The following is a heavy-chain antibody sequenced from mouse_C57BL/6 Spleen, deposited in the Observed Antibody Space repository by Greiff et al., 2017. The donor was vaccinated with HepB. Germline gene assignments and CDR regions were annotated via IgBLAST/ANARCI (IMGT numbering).Heavy chain of an antibody. D-gene: IGHD1-1*01. CDR3: ATITTVVEDAMDY. Sequence: EVHLVESGGGLVKPGGSLKLSCAASGFTFSDYGMHWVRQAPEKGLEWVAYISSGSSTIYYADTVKGRFTISRDNAKNTLFLQMTSLRSEDTAMYYCATITTVVEDAMDYWGQGTSVTVSS. J-gene: IGHJ4*01. CDR1: GFTFSDYG. V-gene: IGHV5-17*01. CDR2: ISSGSSTI.